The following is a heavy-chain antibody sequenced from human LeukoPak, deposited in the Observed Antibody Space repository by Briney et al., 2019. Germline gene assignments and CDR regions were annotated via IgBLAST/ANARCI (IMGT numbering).Heavy chain of an antibody. Sequence: KSSETLSLTCTVSNGSMNSGGCYWSWIRQHPGKDVEWIGSIYYFGNTYNPSLKSRVIISVDTSKNQFSLKMSSVTAADTAVYYCARGSGYFDSRGTVSWFDPWGQGTLVTVSS. D-gene: IGHD3-22*01. CDR2: IYYFGNT. V-gene: IGHV4-31*03. CDR3: ARGSGYFDSRGTVSWFDP. CDR1: NGSMNSGGCY. J-gene: IGHJ5*02.